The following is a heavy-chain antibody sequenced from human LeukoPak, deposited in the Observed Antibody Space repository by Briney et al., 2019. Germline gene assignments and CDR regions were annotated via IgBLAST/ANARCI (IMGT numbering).Heavy chain of an antibody. CDR3: ARDRPGIAVAGDAFDI. V-gene: IGHV4-59*01. CDR2: IYSRGST. CDR1: GGSISSYY. J-gene: IGHJ3*02. D-gene: IGHD6-19*01. Sequence: PSETLSLTCTVSGGSISSYYWSWIRQPPGKGLEWIGYIYSRGSTNYNPSLKSRVAISVDMSKNQFSLKLSSVTAADTAVYYCARDRPGIAVAGDAFDIWGQGTMVTVSS.